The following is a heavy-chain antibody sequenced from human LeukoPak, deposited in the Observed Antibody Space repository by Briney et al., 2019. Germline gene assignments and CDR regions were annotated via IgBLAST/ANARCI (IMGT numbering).Heavy chain of an antibody. V-gene: IGHV3-21*01. CDR1: GFTFSSYS. Sequence: GGSLRLSCAASGFTFSSYSMNWVRQAPGKGLEWVSSISSSSSYIYYADSVKGRFTVSRDNAKNSLYLQMNSLRAEDTAVYYCARSQQLVRLSWFDPWGQGTLVTVSS. J-gene: IGHJ5*02. CDR3: ARSQQLVRLSWFDP. CDR2: ISSSSSYI. D-gene: IGHD6-13*01.